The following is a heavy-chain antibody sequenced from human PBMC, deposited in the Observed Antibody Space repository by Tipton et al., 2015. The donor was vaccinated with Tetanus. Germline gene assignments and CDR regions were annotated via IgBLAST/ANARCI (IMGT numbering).Heavy chain of an antibody. J-gene: IGHJ3*01. V-gene: IGHV4-61*05. CDR2: IFASGST. Sequence: GLVKPSETLSLTCTVSDESISSSSYYWGWIRHHPGRGLEWISYIFASGSTNYNPALKSRVTISMDTSKNQISLNLTSVTAADTAVYFCARRSYCTSTRCFDAFDLWGPGTRATVSS. D-gene: IGHD2-8*01. CDR3: ARRSYCTSTRCFDAFDL. CDR1: DESISSSSYY.